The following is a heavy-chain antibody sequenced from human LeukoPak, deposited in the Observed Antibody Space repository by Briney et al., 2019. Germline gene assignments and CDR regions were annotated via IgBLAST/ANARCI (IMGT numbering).Heavy chain of an antibody. V-gene: IGHV4-61*02. CDR1: GGSISSGSYY. CDR2: MYTSGST. J-gene: IGHJ3*02. Sequence: PSQTLSLTCTVSGGSISSGSYYWSWIRQPAGKGLEWFGRMYTSGSTNYNPSLKSRVTISVDTSKNQFSLKLSSVTAADTAVYYCARDPASRLGVSEAFDIWGQGTMVTVSS. CDR3: ARDPASRLGVSEAFDI. D-gene: IGHD2-8*01.